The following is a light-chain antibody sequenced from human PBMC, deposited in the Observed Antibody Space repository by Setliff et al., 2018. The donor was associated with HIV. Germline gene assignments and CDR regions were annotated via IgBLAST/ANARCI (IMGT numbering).Light chain of an antibody. Sequence: QTVVTQEPSFSASPGGTVTLTCGLRSGSVSTGHFPSWYQQTPGQTPRMLIYSTNTRSSGVPDRFSGSILGNRAALTITGAQADDECDYYCVLYMGNGVSVFGGGTKVTVL. V-gene: IGLV8-61*01. CDR2: STN. J-gene: IGLJ3*02. CDR3: VLYMGNGVSV. CDR1: SGSVSTGHF.